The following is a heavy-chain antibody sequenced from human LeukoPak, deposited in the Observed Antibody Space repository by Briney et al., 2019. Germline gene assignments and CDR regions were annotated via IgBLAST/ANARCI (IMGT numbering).Heavy chain of an antibody. CDR2: ISGSGGST. CDR1: GLTFSTYA. Sequence: GGSLRLSCAASGLTFSTYAMSWVRLAPGKGLEWVSTISGSGGSTYYADSVKGRFTISRDNSKNTLYLQMSSLRAEDTALYYCAKHFYYYAMDVWAQGTTVTVSS. V-gene: IGHV3-23*01. J-gene: IGHJ6*02. CDR3: AKHFYYYAMDV.